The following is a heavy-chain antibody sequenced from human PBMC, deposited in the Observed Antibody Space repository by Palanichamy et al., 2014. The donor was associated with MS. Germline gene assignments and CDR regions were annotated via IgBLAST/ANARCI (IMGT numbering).Heavy chain of an antibody. Sequence: QVQLVESGGGVVQPGRSLRLSCAASGFTLSSYAMHWVRQAPGKGLEWVAVISYDGSNKYYADSVKGRFTISRDNSKNTLYLQMNSLRAEDTAVYYCARDRGYSYGYWDAFDIWGQGTMVTVSS. CDR3: ARDRGYSYGYWDAFDI. CDR1: GFTLSSYA. CDR2: ISYDGSNK. V-gene: IGHV3-30*04. J-gene: IGHJ3*02. D-gene: IGHD5-18*01.